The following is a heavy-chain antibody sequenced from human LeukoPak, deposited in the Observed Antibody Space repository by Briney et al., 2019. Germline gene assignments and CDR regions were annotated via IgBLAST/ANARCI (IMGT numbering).Heavy chain of an antibody. D-gene: IGHD2-15*01. CDR1: GFTFSGYS. CDR2: ISSSSSTI. J-gene: IGHJ4*02. CDR3: ARAPDLFTFSDCSGGSCHPHDY. V-gene: IGHV3-48*02. Sequence: GGSLRLSCAASGFTFSGYSMNWVRQAPGKGLGWVSYISSSSSTIYYADSVKGRFTISRDNAKNSLYLQMNSLRDEDTAVYYCARAPDLFTFSDCSGGSCHPHDYWGQGTLVTVSS.